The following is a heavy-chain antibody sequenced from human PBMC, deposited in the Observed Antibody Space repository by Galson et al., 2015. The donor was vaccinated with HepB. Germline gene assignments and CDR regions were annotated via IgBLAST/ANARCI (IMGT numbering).Heavy chain of an antibody. Sequence: ETLSLTCAVYGGSFSGNYWSWIRQPPGKGLEWIGEIRHTEGTNYNPSLKSRVTMSLDTSKNQFSLKLTSVTAADTAVYYCARGTDMAKTGYWGQGTLVTVSS. CDR3: ARGTDMAKTGY. D-gene: IGHD5-24*01. V-gene: IGHV4-34*01. CDR2: IRHTEGT. J-gene: IGHJ4*02. CDR1: GGSFSGNY.